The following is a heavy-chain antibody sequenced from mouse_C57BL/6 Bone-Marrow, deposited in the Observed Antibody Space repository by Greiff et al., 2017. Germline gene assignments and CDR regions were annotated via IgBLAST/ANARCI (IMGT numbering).Heavy chain of an antibody. CDR2: ISSGSSTI. D-gene: IGHD2-2*01. CDR3: ARNSRMVTRAWFAY. CDR1: GFTFSDYG. Sequence: EVMLVESGGGLVKPGGSLKLSCAASGFTFSDYGMHWVRQAPEKGLEWVAYISSGSSTIYYADTVKGRFTISRDNAKNTLFLQMTSLRSEDTAMYYCARNSRMVTRAWFAYWGQGTLVTVSA. J-gene: IGHJ3*01. V-gene: IGHV5-17*01.